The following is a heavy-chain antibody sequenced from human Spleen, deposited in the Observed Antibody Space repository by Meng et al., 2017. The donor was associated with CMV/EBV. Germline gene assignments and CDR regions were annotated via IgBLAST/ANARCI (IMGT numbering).Heavy chain of an antibody. CDR3: ARDRSNELAFYDFWSGLFDAFDI. J-gene: IGHJ3*02. CDR1: GGSFSGYY. V-gene: IGHV4-34*01. CDR2: INDSGST. Sequence: SETLSLTCVVYGGSFSGYYWTWIRQPPGKGLEWIGEINDSGSTKYNPSLKSRVTISVDTSNNQFSLRLTSMTAADTAVYFCARDRSNELAFYDFWSGLFDAFDIWGQGTMVTVSS. D-gene: IGHD3-3*01.